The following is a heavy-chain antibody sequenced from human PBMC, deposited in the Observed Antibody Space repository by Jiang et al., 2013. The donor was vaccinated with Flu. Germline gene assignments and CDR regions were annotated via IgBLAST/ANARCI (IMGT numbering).Heavy chain of an antibody. J-gene: IGHJ4*02. CDR2: VNPKNGET. V-gene: IGHV1-2*02. CDR1: AYTFSDYL. Sequence: GAEVKKPGASVKVSCKASAYTFSDYLMHWVRQALGQGLEWMGCVNPKNGETRYAEKFQGRVTMTRDTSINTAYMELNRLTSDDTAVYYCARARPPKPLDYWGQGTLVTGLL. D-gene: IGHD1-14*01. CDR3: ARARPPKPLDY.